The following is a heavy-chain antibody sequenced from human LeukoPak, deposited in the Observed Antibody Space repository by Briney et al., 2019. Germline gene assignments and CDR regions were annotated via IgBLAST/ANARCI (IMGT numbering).Heavy chain of an antibody. CDR1: GFTFSSYA. CDR2: ISYDGSNK. Sequence: GGSLRLSCAASGFTFSSYAMHWVRQAPGKGLEWAAVISYDGSNKYYADSVKGRFTISRDNSKNTLYLQMNSLRAEDTAVYYCARGGPTVVTPGRAHYYDSWGQGTLVIVSS. J-gene: IGHJ4*02. CDR3: ARGGPTVVTPGRAHYYDS. V-gene: IGHV3-30*04. D-gene: IGHD4-23*01.